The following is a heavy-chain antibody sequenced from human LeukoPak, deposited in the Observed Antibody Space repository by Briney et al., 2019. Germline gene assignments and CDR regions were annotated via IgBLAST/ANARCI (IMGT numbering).Heavy chain of an antibody. CDR1: GFFVNANH. J-gene: IGHJ6*04. CDR3: AELGITMIGGV. D-gene: IGHD3-10*02. CDR2: IYSSDYT. V-gene: IGHV3-66*01. Sequence: GGSLRLSCAASGFFVNANHMNWVRQAPGKGLEWVSIIYSSDYTYYVDSVKGRFTISRDNSKNSLYLQMNSLRAEDTAVYYCAELGITMIGGVWGKGTTVTISS.